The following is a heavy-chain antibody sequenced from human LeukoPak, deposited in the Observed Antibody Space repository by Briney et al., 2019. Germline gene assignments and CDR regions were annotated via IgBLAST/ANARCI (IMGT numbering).Heavy chain of an antibody. CDR1: GGSISSYY. D-gene: IGHD2-8*01. V-gene: IGHV4-59*12. J-gene: IGHJ4*02. Sequence: SETLSLTCTVSGGSISSYYWSWIRQPPGKGLEWIGYIYYSGSTNYNPSLKSRVTISIDTSRNQFSLQLNSVTPEDTAVYYCVRMVSRSFDYWGQGTLVTVSS. CDR2: IYYSGST. CDR3: VRMVSRSFDY.